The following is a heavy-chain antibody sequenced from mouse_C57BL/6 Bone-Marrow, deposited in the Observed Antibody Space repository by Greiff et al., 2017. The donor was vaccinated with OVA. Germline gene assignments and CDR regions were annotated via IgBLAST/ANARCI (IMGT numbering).Heavy chain of an antibody. V-gene: IGHV1-64*01. CDR1: GYTFTSYW. Sequence: VQLQQPGAELVKPGASVKLSCKASGYTFTSYWMHWVKQRPGQGLEWIGMIHPNSGSTNYNEKFKSKATLTVDKSSSTAYMQLSSLTSEDSAVYYCARILDGSSLFDYWGQGTTLTVSS. CDR3: ARILDGSSLFDY. CDR2: IHPNSGST. D-gene: IGHD1-1*01. J-gene: IGHJ2*01.